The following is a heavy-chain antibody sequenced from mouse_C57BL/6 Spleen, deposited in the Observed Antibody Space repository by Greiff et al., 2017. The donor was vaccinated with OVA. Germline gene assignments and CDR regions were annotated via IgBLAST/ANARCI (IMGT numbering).Heavy chain of an antibody. V-gene: IGHV1-18*01. CDR3: ARRALYYGSSSPYYFDD. D-gene: IGHD1-1*01. J-gene: IGHJ2*01. CDR1: GYTFTDYN. Sequence: EVQLQQSGPELVKPGASVKIPCKASGYTFTDYNMDWVKQSHGKSLEWIGDINPNNGGTIYNQKFKGKATLTVDKSSSTAYMELRSLTSEDTAVYYCARRALYYGSSSPYYFDDWGQGTTLTVSS. CDR2: INPNNGGT.